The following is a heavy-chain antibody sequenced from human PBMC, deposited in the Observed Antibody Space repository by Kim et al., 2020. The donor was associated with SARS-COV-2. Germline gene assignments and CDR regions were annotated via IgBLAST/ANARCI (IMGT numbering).Heavy chain of an antibody. Sequence: ASVKVSCKASGYTFTSYGISWVRQAPGQGLEWMGWISGYNGNTNYAQKLQGRVTMTTDTSTSTAYMELRSLRSDDTAVYYCARDGRVGIAAAGTGGTYYYYYGMDAWGQGTTVTVSS. D-gene: IGHD6-13*01. CDR3: ARDGRVGIAAAGTGGTYYYYYGMDA. J-gene: IGHJ6*02. V-gene: IGHV1-18*01. CDR1: GYTFTSYG. CDR2: ISGYNGNT.